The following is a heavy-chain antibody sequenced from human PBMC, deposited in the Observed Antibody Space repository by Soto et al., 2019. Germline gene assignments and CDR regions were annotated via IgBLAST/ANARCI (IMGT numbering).Heavy chain of an antibody. V-gene: IGHV4-39*01. D-gene: IGHD5-18*01. Sequence: PSETLSLTCTVSGGSISSSSYYWGWIRQPPGKGLEWIGSIYYSGSTYYNPSLKSRVTISVDTSKNQFSLNLSSVTAADTAVYYCARRGYSYGSPVDYWGQGTLVTVSS. J-gene: IGHJ4*02. CDR1: GGSISSSSYY. CDR2: IYYSGST. CDR3: ARRGYSYGSPVDY.